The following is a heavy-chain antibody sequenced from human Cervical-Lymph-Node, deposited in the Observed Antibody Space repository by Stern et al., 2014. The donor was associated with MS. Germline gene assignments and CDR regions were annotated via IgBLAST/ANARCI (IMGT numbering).Heavy chain of an antibody. J-gene: IGHJ6*02. V-gene: IGHV2-70*01. CDR2: IDWDGDK. D-gene: IGHD3-3*01. Sequence: QVTLKESGPALVKPTQTLTLTCTFSGLSLSTSGMCVTWIRQPPGKALEWLALIDWDGDKYYSPSLRTRLTISRDTSENQVVLKLTNVDPLDTATYYCARLRGGNYESWSGSYDYYYFGLDIWGQGTTVTVSS. CDR1: GLSLSTSGMC. CDR3: ARLRGGNYESWSGSYDYYYFGLDI.